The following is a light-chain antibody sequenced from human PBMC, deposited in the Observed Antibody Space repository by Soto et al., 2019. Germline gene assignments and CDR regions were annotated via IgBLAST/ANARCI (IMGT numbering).Light chain of an antibody. CDR2: DTS. V-gene: IGKV3-11*01. Sequence: LAQSPAILSLSPGERATLSCTASQSVDTYIAWYQQRPGQPPRLLIHDTSHRASGVPARFRGSGSGTDLTLTITSLEPEDFGVYFCQQRRNSVSFGPGTRL. CDR3: QQRRNSVS. CDR1: QSVDTY. J-gene: IGKJ3*01.